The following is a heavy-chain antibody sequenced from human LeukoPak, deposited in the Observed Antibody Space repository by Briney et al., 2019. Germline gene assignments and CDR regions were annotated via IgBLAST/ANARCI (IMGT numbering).Heavy chain of an antibody. V-gene: IGHV1-18*01. CDR1: GYTFTRYV. D-gene: IGHD3-10*01. J-gene: IGHJ4*02. Sequence: ASVKVSCKASGYTFTRYVINWVRQAPGQGLEWMGWISPYNGNSDSAQKLQGRVTMTTDTSTTTAYMELRRLRSDDTAVYFCAREGDTSALDYWGQGTLVIVSS. CDR2: ISPYNGNS. CDR3: AREGDTSALDY.